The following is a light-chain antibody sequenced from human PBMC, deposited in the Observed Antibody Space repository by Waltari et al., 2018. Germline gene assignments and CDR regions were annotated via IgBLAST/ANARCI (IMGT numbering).Light chain of an antibody. CDR1: QSISSSY. Sequence: EIVLTQSPGTLSLSPGERATLSCRASQSISSSYFAWYQQKPGQSPRLLIYGASRRATGIPDRFSGSGSGADFTRTISRLEPEDFAVYYCQEYGGSPITFGQGTRLEIK. CDR2: GAS. J-gene: IGKJ5*01. CDR3: QEYGGSPIT. V-gene: IGKV3-20*01.